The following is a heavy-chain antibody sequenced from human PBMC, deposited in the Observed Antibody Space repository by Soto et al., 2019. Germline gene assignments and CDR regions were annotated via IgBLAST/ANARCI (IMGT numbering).Heavy chain of an antibody. V-gene: IGHV3-73*01. J-gene: IGHJ4*02. CDR3: AGPGYSNSWYEDDFGY. Sequence: EVQLVESGGGLVQPGGSLKLSCVASGFSFSAAAMHWVRQASGKGLEWVGRIRSKANNFATAYAASVNGRFTISRDDSKHRAYLQMNSLETEDTAVYFCAGPGYSNSWYEDDFGYWCQGTLFTVSS. CDR2: IRSKANNFAT. D-gene: IGHD6-13*01. CDR1: GFSFSAAA.